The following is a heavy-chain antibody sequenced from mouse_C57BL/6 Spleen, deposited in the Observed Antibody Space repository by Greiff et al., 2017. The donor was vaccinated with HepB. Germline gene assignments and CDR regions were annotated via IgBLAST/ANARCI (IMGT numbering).Heavy chain of an antibody. J-gene: IGHJ1*03. CDR1: GFSLTSYG. CDR2: IWSDGST. Sequence: VQLQQSGPGLVAPSQSLSITCTVSGFSLTSYGVHWVRQPPGKGLEWLVVIWSDGSTTYNSALKSRLSISKDNSKSQVFFKMNSLQTDDTAMYYCARHRYGRCYWYFDVWGTGNTVTVSS. CDR3: ARHRYGRCYWYFDV. V-gene: IGHV2-6-1*01. D-gene: IGHD2-14*01.